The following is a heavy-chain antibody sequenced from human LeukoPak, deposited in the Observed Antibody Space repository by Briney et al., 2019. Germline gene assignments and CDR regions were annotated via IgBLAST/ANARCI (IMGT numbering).Heavy chain of an antibody. D-gene: IGHD5-18*01. J-gene: IGHJ6*03. CDR1: GGSISSYY. V-gene: IGHV4-59*01. CDR2: IYYSGSN. Sequence: PSETLSLTCTVSGGSISSYYWSWIRQPPGKGLEWIGYIYYSGSNNYNPSLKSRVTISVDTSKNQFSLKLSSVTAADTAVYYCARDTIRGYSYDYMDVWGKGTTVTVSS. CDR3: ARDTIRGYSYDYMDV.